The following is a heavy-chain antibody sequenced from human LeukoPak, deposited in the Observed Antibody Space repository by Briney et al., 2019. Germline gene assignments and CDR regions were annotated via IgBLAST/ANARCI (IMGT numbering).Heavy chain of an antibody. D-gene: IGHD5-24*01. J-gene: IGHJ4*02. CDR1: GSSLTELS. V-gene: IGHV1-24*01. CDR3: AAGEVGQLFDY. Sequence: ASVKVSCTVSGSSLTELSLYWVRQAPGKGLEWMGGFDLEDGETIYVQKFQGRVTMTEDTSTDTAYMELSSLRSDDTAVYFCAAGEVGQLFDYWGQGTLVTVSS. CDR2: FDLEDGET.